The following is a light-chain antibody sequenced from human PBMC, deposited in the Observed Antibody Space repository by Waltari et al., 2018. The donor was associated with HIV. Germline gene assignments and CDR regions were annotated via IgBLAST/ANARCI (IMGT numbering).Light chain of an antibody. CDR2: AAS. CDR3: QQYGSSPYT. Sequence: EIVLTQSPGTLSLSPGKRATLSCRASQSVSTAYLAWYQQKPGQTPRLLIYAASSRATGIPDRFSGSGSGTDFTLTIATLEPEDSAVYYCQQYGSSPYTFAQGTKLEIK. CDR1: QSVSTAY. J-gene: IGKJ2*01. V-gene: IGKV3-20*01.